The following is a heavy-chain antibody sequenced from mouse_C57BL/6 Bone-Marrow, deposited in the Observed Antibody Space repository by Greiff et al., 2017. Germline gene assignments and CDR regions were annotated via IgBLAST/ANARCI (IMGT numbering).Heavy chain of an antibody. Sequence: DVQLVESGGDLVKPGGSLKLSCAASGFTFSSYGMSWVRQTPDKRLEWVATISSGGSYTYYPDSVKGRFTISRDNAKNTLYLQMSSLKSEDTAMYYCARHRTTVVGYFDYWGQGTTLTVSS. J-gene: IGHJ2*01. CDR1: GFTFSSYG. CDR2: ISSGGSYT. CDR3: ARHRTTVVGYFDY. V-gene: IGHV5-6*01. D-gene: IGHD1-1*01.